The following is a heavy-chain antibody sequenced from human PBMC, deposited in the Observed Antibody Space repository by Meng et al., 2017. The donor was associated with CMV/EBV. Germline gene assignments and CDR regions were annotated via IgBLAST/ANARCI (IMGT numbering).Heavy chain of an antibody. CDR2: ISPYNGKR. J-gene: IGHJ4*02. V-gene: IGHV1-18*01. CDR3: ARSLDTWGSPYY. CDR1: GYTFTSYG. D-gene: IGHD1-26*01. Sequence: ASVKVSCKASGYTFTSYGISWVRQAPGQGLEWMGWISPYNGKRNYAQKIEGRVTLTTDTSTSTAYMELTNLRSDDTAVYYCARSLDTWGSPYYWGQGTLVTVSS.